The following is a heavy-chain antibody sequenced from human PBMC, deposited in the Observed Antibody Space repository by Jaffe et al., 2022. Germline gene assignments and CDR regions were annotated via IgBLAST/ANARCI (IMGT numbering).Heavy chain of an antibody. CDR1: GFTFRSYA. CDR3: AKEGVLRGVALDI. J-gene: IGHJ3*02. Sequence: EVHLLQSGGGLVQPGGSLRLSCAASGFTFRSYAMNWVRQAPGKGLEWVSAISSSGGSTYYADAVKGRFTISRDNSKNTLYLQMNSLRAEDTAIYYCAKEGVLRGVALDIWGQGTMVSVSS. CDR2: ISSSGGST. V-gene: IGHV3-23*01. D-gene: IGHD2-8*02.